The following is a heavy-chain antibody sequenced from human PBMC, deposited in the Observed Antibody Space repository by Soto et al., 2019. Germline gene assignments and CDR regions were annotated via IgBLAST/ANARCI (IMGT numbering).Heavy chain of an antibody. J-gene: IGHJ4*02. D-gene: IGHD6-13*01. V-gene: IGHV4-34*01. Sequence: QVQLQQWGAGLLKPSETLSLTCAVYGGSFSGYYWSWIRQPPGKGLEWIGEINHSGSTNYNPSLKSRVTISVDTSKNQCSLKLSSVTAADTAVYYCARGRVHSSSCFNYWGQGTLVTVSS. CDR3: ARGRVHSSSCFNY. CDR1: GGSFSGYY. CDR2: INHSGST.